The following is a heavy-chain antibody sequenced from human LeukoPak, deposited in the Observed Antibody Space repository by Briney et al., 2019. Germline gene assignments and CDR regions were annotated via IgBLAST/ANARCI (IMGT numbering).Heavy chain of an antibody. CDR3: AGFGGAVFAKHFFDY. J-gene: IGHJ4*02. Sequence: GESLKISCRGSGYSFSGYWIGWVRQMPGKGLEWMGLIYPGDSKTRYSPSFQGQVTMSADKSISTAYLQWTSLKASDTAVYYCAGFGGAVFAKHFFDYWGQGTLVTVSS. D-gene: IGHD3-10*01. V-gene: IGHV5-51*01. CDR1: GYSFSGYW. CDR2: IYPGDSKT.